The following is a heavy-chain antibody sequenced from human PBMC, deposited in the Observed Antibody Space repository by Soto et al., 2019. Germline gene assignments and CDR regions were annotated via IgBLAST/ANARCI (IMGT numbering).Heavy chain of an antibody. V-gene: IGHV3-21*01. CDR1: GFTFSSYS. CDR2: ISSSSSYI. CDR3: ARLGSQRYYYYGMDV. Sequence: EVQLVESGGGLVKPGGSLRLSCAASGFTFSSYSMNWVRQSPGKGLEWVSSISSSSSYIYYADSVKARFTISRDNAKNSLYLQMHSLRAEDTAVYYCARLGSQRYYYYGMDVWGQGTTVTVSS. J-gene: IGHJ6*02. D-gene: IGHD6-25*01.